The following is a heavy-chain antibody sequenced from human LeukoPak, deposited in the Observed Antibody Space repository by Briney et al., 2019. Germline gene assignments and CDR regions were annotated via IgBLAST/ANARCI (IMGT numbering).Heavy chain of an antibody. Sequence: GGSLRLSCAASAFPFSSDCMSRVRQAPGKGLEWVANIKPDGSEPHYVGSVKGRFTISRDNAKNSLYLQMNSLRAEDTAIYYCARDPWTAVGFGGFYILGQGTVGTVSS. CDR2: IKPDGSEP. J-gene: IGHJ3*02. CDR1: AFPFSSDC. CDR3: ARDPWTAVGFGGFYI. V-gene: IGHV3-7*03. D-gene: IGHD3/OR15-3a*01.